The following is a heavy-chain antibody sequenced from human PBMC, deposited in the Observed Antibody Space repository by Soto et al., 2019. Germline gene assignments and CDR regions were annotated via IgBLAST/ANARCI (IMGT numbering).Heavy chain of an antibody. D-gene: IGHD5-12*01. V-gene: IGHV3-7*01. CDR2: IKQDGSEK. Sequence: GGSLRLSCAASGFTFSRYWMSWVRQAPGKGREWVANIKQDGSEKYYVDSVKGRFTISRDNAKNSLYLQMNSLRAEDTAVYYCARLSGYDSNWGQGTLVTVSS. CDR1: GFTFSRYW. J-gene: IGHJ4*02. CDR3: ARLSGYDSN.